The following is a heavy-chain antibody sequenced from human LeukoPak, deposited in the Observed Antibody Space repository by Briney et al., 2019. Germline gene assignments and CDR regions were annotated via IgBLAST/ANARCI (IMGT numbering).Heavy chain of an antibody. V-gene: IGHV1-18*01. Sequence: ASVKVSCKASGYTFTSYGISWVRQAPGQGLEWMGWISAYNGNTNYAQKLQGRVTMTTDTSTSTAYMEQSRLKSDDTAVYYCATLAGEHQAPFHYWGQGTLVTVSS. D-gene: IGHD1-26*01. CDR1: GYTFTSYG. CDR2: ISAYNGNT. J-gene: IGHJ4*02. CDR3: ATLAGEHQAPFHY.